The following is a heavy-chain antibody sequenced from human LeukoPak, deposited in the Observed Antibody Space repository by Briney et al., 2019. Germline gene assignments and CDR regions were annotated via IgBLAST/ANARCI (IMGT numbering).Heavy chain of an antibody. V-gene: IGHV4-59*08. CDR2: IYYSGST. CDR1: GGSISSYY. Sequence: SETLSLTCTVSGGSISSYYCSWIRQPPGKGLEWIGYIYYSGSTNYNPSLKSRVTISVDTSKNQFSLKLSSVTAADTAVYYCARLDSTNSWFDPWGQGTLVTVSS. CDR3: ARLDSTNSWFDP. D-gene: IGHD1-1*01. J-gene: IGHJ5*02.